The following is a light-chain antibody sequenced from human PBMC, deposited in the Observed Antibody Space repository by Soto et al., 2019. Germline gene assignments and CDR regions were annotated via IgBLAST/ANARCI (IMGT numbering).Light chain of an antibody. J-gene: IGLJ1*01. Sequence: QSVLTQPPSASGSPGQSVTISCTGTSSDFGGYNYVSWYQQHPGKAPKLMIYEVSKRPSGVPDRFSGSKSGNTASLTVSGLQAEDEADYYCSSYAGNKNVFGTG. CDR1: SSDFGGYNY. CDR2: EVS. V-gene: IGLV2-8*01. CDR3: SSYAGNKNV.